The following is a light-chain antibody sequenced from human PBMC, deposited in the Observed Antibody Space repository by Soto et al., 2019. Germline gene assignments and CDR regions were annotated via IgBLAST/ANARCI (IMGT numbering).Light chain of an antibody. J-gene: IGKJ1*01. CDR2: KAS. CDR1: QSISTW. CDR3: QQYHNYVWT. Sequence: DIQMSQSPSTLSASVGDRFTITCRASQSISTWLAWYQQKPGKAPKLLIYKASSLESGVPSRFSGSASGTEFTLTISSLQPDDFATYYCQQYHNYVWTFGQGTKVDIK. V-gene: IGKV1-5*03.